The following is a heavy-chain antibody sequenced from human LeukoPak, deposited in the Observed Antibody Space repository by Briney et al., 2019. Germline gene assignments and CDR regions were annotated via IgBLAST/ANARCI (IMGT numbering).Heavy chain of an antibody. V-gene: IGHV3-73*01. CDR3: TSLRGGITMVRGVMN. Sequence: RGSLRLSCAASGFTFSGSAMHWVRQASGKGLEWVGRIRSKANSYATAYAASVKGRFTISRDDSKNTAYLQMNSLKTEDTAVYYCTSLRGGITMVRGVMNWGQGTLVTVSS. D-gene: IGHD3-10*01. J-gene: IGHJ4*02. CDR2: IRSKANSYAT. CDR1: GFTFSGSA.